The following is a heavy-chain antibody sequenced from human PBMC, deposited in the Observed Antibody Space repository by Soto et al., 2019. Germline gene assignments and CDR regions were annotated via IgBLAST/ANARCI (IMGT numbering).Heavy chain of an antibody. V-gene: IGHV4-39*01. CDR1: GGSISNANYY. CDR2: IYYSDTT. Sequence: PSETLSLTCTVSGGSISNANYYWSWIRQPPGKGLEWIGTIYYSDTTFYNPSLKSRVTIFVDTSKNQFSLKLGSATATDTAVYYCARHLVGSRSYVYNGMDVWGQGTTVTVS. D-gene: IGHD3-10*01. J-gene: IGHJ6*02. CDR3: ARHLVGSRSYVYNGMDV.